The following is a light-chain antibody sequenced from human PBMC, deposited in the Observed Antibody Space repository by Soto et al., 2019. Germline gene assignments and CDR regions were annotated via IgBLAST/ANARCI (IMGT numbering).Light chain of an antibody. Sequence: DVVMTQSPLSLPVTLGQPASFSCRSSQSLVYSDGNTYLNWFQQRPGQSPGRLIYKVSNRDSGVPDRFSGSGSGTEFTLTISSLQSEDFAVYYCQQYNDWTVGQGTKVDIK. J-gene: IGKJ1*01. CDR3: QQYNDWT. V-gene: IGKV2-30*01. CDR2: KVS. CDR1: QSLVYSDGNTY.